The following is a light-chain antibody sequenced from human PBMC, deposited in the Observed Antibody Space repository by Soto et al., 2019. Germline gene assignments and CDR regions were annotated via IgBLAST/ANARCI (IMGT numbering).Light chain of an antibody. Sequence: EIQMSQARSSLPASTRESVTLTCLASQSISTYLNWYQQKPGKVPKLLIYAASTLQSGVPSRFSGSGSGTDFTLPVSRLEPEDFAVYYCHQYADSPLTFGGGTKVDIK. J-gene: IGKJ4*01. V-gene: IGKV1-27*01. CDR1: QSISTY. CDR2: AAS. CDR3: HQYADSPLT.